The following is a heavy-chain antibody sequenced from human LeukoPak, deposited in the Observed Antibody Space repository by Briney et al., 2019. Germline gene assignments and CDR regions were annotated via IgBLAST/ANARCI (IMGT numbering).Heavy chain of an antibody. CDR3: ERGRGSTSGLFDY. V-gene: IGHV3-74*01. CDR1: GFTFSSHW. Sequence: GGSLRLSCAPSGFTFSSHWMHWVRQAPRKGLVWVSRINGEGVNIYYADSVKGRFTFYRDNAKNTIYLQMNSLAAEDTAIYYCERGRGSTSGLFDYWGQGTLVTVSS. CDR2: INGEGVNI. J-gene: IGHJ4*01.